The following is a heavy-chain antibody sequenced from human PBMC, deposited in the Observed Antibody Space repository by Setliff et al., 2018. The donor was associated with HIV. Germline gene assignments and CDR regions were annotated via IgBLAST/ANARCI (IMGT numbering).Heavy chain of an antibody. CDR3: ARKDGVGYCDSNSCYGIGPIDF. CDR2: ISPKYGGT. V-gene: IGHV1-2*02. D-gene: IGHD2-2*01. J-gene: IGHJ4*02. CDR1: GYTFTGYY. Sequence: GASVKVSCKASGYTFTGYYIHWVRQAPGHGFQWMGWISPKYGGTNYAQNFQGRVTMTRDTSITTVYMELTSLRSDDTAVYYCARKDGVGYCDSNSCYGIGPIDFWGQGSLVTVSS.